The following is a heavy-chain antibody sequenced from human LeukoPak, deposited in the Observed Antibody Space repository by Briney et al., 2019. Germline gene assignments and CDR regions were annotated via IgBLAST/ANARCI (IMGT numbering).Heavy chain of an antibody. V-gene: IGHV4-59*01. D-gene: IGHD5-12*01. J-gene: IGHJ4*02. CDR3: AREVGEMATIKPSYYFDY. CDR2: IYYSGST. Sequence: SETLSLTCTVSGGSISSYYWSWIRQPPGEGLEWIGYIYYSGSTNYNPSLKSRVTISVDTSKNQFSLKLSSVTAADTAVYYCAREVGEMATIKPSYYFDYWGQGTLVTVSS. CDR1: GGSISSYY.